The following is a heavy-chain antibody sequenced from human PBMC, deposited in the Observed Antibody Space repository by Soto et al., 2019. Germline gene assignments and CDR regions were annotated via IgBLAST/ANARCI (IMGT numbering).Heavy chain of an antibody. CDR1: GYSFSYYY. Sequence: DSVKVPCKACGYSFSYYYIHWLRQAPGQGLEWLGILRPRTGNTGYAKRFQGRVTMTMDTSTGTVYMELTSLKSHDTAVYYCAREPNESFYFDYWGQGTQVTVSS. V-gene: IGHV1-46*01. CDR2: LRPRTGNT. J-gene: IGHJ4*02. CDR3: AREPNESFYFDY.